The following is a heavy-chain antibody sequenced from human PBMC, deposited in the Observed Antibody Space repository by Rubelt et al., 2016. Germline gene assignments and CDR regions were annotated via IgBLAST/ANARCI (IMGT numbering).Heavy chain of an antibody. CDR3: AATGVAAAGTWYNWFDP. D-gene: IGHD6-13*01. CDR1: GFSLSTSGVG. Sequence: QITLKESGPTLVKPTQTLTLTCTFSGFSLSTSGVGVGWIRQPPGKALEWLALIYWDDDKRYSPSLKSRLTITKDSSKTPVCLTMTNMDPLDTATYYCAATGVAAAGTWYNWFDPWGQGTLVTVSS. CDR2: IYWDDDK. V-gene: IGHV2-5*02. J-gene: IGHJ5*02.